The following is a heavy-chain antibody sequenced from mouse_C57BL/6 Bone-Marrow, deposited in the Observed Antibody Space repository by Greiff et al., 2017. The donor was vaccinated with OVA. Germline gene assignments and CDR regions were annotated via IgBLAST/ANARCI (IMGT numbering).Heavy chain of an antibody. J-gene: IGHJ1*03. Sequence: VQLVESGAELVRPGASVTLSCKASGYTFTDYEMHWVKQTPVHGLEWIGAIDPETGGTAYNQKFKGKAILTADKSSSTAYMELRSLTSEDSAVYYCTRSNYYCSSYRYWYFDVWGTGTTVTVSS. CDR2: IDPETGGT. CDR1: GYTFTDYE. V-gene: IGHV1-15*01. D-gene: IGHD1-1*01. CDR3: TRSNYYCSSYRYWYFDV.